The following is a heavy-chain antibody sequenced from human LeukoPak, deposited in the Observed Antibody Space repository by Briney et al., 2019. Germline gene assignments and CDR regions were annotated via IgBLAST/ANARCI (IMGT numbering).Heavy chain of an antibody. CDR1: GFTVSSNY. V-gene: IGHV3-53*01. CDR2: IYSGGST. D-gene: IGHD4-17*01. CDR3: ARAPGTVTTGY. J-gene: IGHJ4*02. Sequence: GGSLRLSCAASGFTVSSNYMSWVRQAPGKGLEWVSVIYSGGSTYYADSVKGRFTISRDNSKNTLYLQMNSLRAEDTAVYYCARAPGTVTTGYWGQGTLVTVSS.